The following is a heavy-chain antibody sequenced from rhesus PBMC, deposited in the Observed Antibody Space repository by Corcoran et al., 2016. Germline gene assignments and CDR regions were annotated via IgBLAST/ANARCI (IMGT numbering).Heavy chain of an antibody. J-gene: IGHJ4*01. CDR1: GGPISSRY. Sequence: QLQLQASGPGLVRPSETLSVTCAISGGPISSRYCIWIRQSPGTGLECIGYIYGSGSSINYNPSLKSRVTLSVDTSKNQLSLKLSAVTAAETAVYDCASNGGDLGFDYWGQGVLVTVSS. CDR2: IYGSGSSI. V-gene: IGHV4-169*02. D-gene: IGHD3-34*01. CDR3: ASNGGDLGFDY.